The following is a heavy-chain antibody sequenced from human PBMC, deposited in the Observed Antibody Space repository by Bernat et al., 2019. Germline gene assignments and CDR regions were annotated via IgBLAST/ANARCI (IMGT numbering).Heavy chain of an antibody. CDR2: IISSGSYM. J-gene: IGHJ5*02. Sequence: EVQLVESGGGLVKPGGSLRLSCAASGFTFSSYGMNWVPQAPGKGLEWVSYIISSGSYMYYADSVKGRFTISRDNPKNSLYLQMNSLRAEATAVYYCARSGVIYGDHNWFDPWGQGTLVTVSS. D-gene: IGHD4-17*01. V-gene: IGHV3-21*05. CDR3: ARSGVIYGDHNWFDP. CDR1: GFTFSSYG.